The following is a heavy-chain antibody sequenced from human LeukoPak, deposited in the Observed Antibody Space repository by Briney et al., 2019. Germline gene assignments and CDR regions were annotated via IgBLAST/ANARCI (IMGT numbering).Heavy chain of an antibody. Sequence: GGSLRLSCAASGFTFSDYYMTWFRQAPGKGLEWVSYISGPGTTISYADSVQGRFTISRDNAKNSLYLQVNTLRVEDSAVYYCARGKYTAAFDIWGQGTMVTVSS. V-gene: IGHV3-11*04. D-gene: IGHD5-18*01. CDR3: ARGKYTAAFDI. CDR2: ISGPGTTI. CDR1: GFTFSDYY. J-gene: IGHJ3*02.